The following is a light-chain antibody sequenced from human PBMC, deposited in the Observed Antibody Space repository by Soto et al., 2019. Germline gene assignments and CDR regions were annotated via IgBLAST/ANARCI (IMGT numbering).Light chain of an antibody. Sequence: EIVLTQSPGTLSLSPGERPTLSCRASQSVSSSYLAWYQQKPGQAPRLLIYGASSRATGIPDRFSGSGSGTDLPITISRLEPEDFAVYYCQQYGSSRPFGPGTKVDIK. CDR3: QQYGSSRP. CDR1: QSVSSSY. V-gene: IGKV3-20*01. J-gene: IGKJ3*01. CDR2: GAS.